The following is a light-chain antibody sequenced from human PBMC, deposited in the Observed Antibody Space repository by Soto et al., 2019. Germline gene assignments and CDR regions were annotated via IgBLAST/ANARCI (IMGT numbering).Light chain of an antibody. CDR1: SSDVGGYNY. CDR3: SSYTSSSTLVV. Sequence: QSALTQPAAVSGSPGQSITISCTGTSSDVGGYNYVSWYQQHPGKAPKLMIYDVSNRPSGVSNRFSGSKSGNTASLTISGLQAEDEADYYGSSYTSSSTLVVFGGGTKLTLL. V-gene: IGLV2-14*01. J-gene: IGLJ2*01. CDR2: DVS.